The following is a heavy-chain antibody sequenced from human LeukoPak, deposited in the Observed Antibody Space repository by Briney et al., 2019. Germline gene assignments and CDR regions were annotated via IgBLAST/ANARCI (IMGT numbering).Heavy chain of an antibody. J-gene: IGHJ4*02. V-gene: IGHV4-4*07. CDR1: GGSINSYW. Sequence: PSETLSLTCSVSGGSINSYWWSWIRQPAGKGLEFIGRIYTTGMTNYNPSLKSRVSMSVDTSKNRLSLELRSVTAADTAVYFCARAGYTISSYRFDYWGQGALVTVSS. CDR2: IYTTGMT. D-gene: IGHD3-16*02. CDR3: ARAGYTISSYRFDY.